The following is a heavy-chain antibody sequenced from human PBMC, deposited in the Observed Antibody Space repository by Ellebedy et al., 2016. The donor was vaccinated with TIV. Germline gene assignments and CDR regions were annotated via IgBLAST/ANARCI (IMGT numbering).Heavy chain of an antibody. D-gene: IGHD2-8*01. CDR1: GFTFSTYV. V-gene: IGHV3-23*01. Sequence: GESLKISCAASGFTFSTYVMSWVRQAPGRGLEWVSDLSGSGGSTNYADSVKGRFTISRDNSKNMLYLQMNSLRADDTAVYYCAKGYCTNGVCYHDYWGQGTLVTVSS. CDR2: LSGSGGST. J-gene: IGHJ4*02. CDR3: AKGYCTNGVCYHDY.